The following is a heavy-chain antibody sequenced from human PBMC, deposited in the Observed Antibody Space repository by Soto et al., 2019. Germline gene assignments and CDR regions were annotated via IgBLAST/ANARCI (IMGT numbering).Heavy chain of an antibody. CDR2: IIPVLGIA. D-gene: IGHD6-13*01. J-gene: IGHJ3*02. CDR1: GGTFSSYT. CDR3: ARVPYSSSWQEAFDI. V-gene: IGHV1-69*02. Sequence: QVQLVQSGAEVKKPGSSVKVSCKASGGTFSSYTISWVRQAPGQGLEWMGRIIPVLGIANYAQKFQGRVMITADKSTSTAYMELSSLRSEDTAVYYCARVPYSSSWQEAFDIWGQGTMVTVSS.